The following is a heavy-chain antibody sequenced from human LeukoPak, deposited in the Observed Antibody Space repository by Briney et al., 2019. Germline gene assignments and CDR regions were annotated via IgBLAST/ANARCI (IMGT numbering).Heavy chain of an antibody. J-gene: IGHJ4*02. Sequence: SETLSLTCTVSGGSISSYYWSWIRQPPGKGLEWIGYIYYSGSTNYNPSLKSRVTISVDTSKNQFSLKLSSVTAADTAVYYCARGSSSGWYAVFDYWGQGTLVTVSS. V-gene: IGHV4-59*01. CDR1: GGSISSYY. D-gene: IGHD6-19*01. CDR2: IYYSGST. CDR3: ARGSSSGWYAVFDY.